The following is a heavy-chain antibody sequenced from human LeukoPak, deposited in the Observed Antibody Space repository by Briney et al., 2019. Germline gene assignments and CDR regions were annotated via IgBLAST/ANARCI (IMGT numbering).Heavy chain of an antibody. Sequence: GGSLRLSCAASGFTFTSYAMSWVRHTPGKGLEWVSAISGYGETPSYADSVKGRFTISRDISQNTLYLQMISLRDEDTAVYYCAKGPSYDILTSGLFDCWGQGTLVTVSS. CDR2: ISGYGETP. CDR3: AKGPSYDILTSGLFDC. CDR1: GFTFTSYA. V-gene: IGHV3-23*01. J-gene: IGHJ4*02. D-gene: IGHD3-9*01.